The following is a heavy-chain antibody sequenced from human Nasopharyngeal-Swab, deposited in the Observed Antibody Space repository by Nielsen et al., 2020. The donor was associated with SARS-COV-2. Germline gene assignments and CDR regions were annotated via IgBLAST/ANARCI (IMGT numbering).Heavy chain of an antibody. V-gene: IGHV3-73*01. CDR3: TTDFYFDY. CDR1: GFIFSASA. Sequence: GESLKISCAASGFIFSASAIHWVRQAAGKGLEWVGRIGDKDHNYATTYGASVQGRFTISRDDSKNTAFLQMDSLKTEDTALYYCTTDFYFDYWGQGTLVTVSS. J-gene: IGHJ4*02. CDR2: IGDKDHNYAT.